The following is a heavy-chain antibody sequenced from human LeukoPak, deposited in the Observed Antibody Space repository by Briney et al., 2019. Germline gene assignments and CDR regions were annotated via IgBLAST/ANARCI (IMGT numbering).Heavy chain of an antibody. Sequence: ASVKVSCKASGYTFTSYAMHWVRQAPGQRLEWMGWINAGNGNTKYSQKFQGRVTITRDTSASTAYMELSSLRSEDTAVYYCARDYGQLWLRSTEWYFDLWGRGTLVTVSS. D-gene: IGHD5-18*01. V-gene: IGHV1-3*01. CDR2: INAGNGNT. CDR3: ARDYGQLWLRSTEWYFDL. CDR1: GYTFTSYA. J-gene: IGHJ2*01.